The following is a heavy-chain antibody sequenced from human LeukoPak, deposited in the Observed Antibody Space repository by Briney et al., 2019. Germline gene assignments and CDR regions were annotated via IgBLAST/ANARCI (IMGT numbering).Heavy chain of an antibody. J-gene: IGHJ3*02. CDR1: GGSISSSSYY. CDR2: IYYSGST. D-gene: IGHD1-7*01. V-gene: IGHV4-39*01. CDR3: VPTTDAFDI. Sequence: SETLSLTCTVSGGSISSSSYYWGWIRQPPGKGPEWIGSIYYSGSTYYNPSLKSRVTISVDTSKNQFSLKLSSVTAADTAVYYCVPTTDAFDIWGQGTMVTVSS.